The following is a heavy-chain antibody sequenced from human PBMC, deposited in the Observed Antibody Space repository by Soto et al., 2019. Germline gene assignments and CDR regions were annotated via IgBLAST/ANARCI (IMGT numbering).Heavy chain of an antibody. CDR1: GFTFSKWW. CDR3: ARDYVCCSPNP. J-gene: IGHJ5*02. CDR2: INDDGSTT. Sequence: EVQLVESVGGLVQPGGSLRLSCAASGFTFSKWWMHWVRQTPEKGLVWVSNINDDGSTTNYADSVKGRFTIPRDDANNTLCLQMNSLGAEATARYYCARDYVCCSPNPWGQGTLVSVSS. V-gene: IGHV3-74*01. D-gene: IGHD3-16*01.